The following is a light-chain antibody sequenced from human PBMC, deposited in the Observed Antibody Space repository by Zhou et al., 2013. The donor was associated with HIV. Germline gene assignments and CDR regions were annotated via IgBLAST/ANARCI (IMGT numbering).Light chain of an antibody. CDR3: QQYNTHPIT. Sequence: DIQMTQSPSSLSASVGDRVTITCQASQDISNYLNWYQQKPGKAPKLLIYDASNLETGVPSRFSGSGSGTDFTFTISSLQPDDFATYYCQQYNTHPITFGQGTRVEIK. V-gene: IGKV1-33*01. J-gene: IGKJ5*01. CDR2: DAS. CDR1: QDISNY.